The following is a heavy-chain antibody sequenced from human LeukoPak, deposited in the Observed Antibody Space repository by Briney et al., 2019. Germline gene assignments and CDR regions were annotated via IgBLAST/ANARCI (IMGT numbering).Heavy chain of an antibody. D-gene: IGHD6-13*01. CDR2: TKPDGSET. CDR1: GFTFSTYW. V-gene: IGHV3-7*01. Sequence: GGSLSLSCAASGFTFSTYWMTWVRQTPGKGLEWVANTKPDGSETYYVDSVRGRFTISRDNAKNSLYLQMNSLRDDDTAVYYCGKGGQSSSWFWVDWGQGTLVTISS. J-gene: IGHJ4*02. CDR3: GKGGQSSSWFWVD.